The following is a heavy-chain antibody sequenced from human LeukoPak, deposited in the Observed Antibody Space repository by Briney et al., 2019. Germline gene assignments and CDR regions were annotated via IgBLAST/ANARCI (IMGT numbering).Heavy chain of an antibody. D-gene: IGHD3-10*01. CDR1: GGSISSSNW. CDR3: ARDARYGSGSYYDY. J-gene: IGHJ4*02. V-gene: IGHV4-4*02. CDR2: IYHSGST. Sequence: SGTLSHTCAVSGGSISSSNWWSWVRQPPGKGLEWIGEIYHSGSTNYNPSLKSRVTISVDKSKNQFSLKLSSVTAADTAVYYCARDARYGSGSYYDYWGQGTLVTVSS.